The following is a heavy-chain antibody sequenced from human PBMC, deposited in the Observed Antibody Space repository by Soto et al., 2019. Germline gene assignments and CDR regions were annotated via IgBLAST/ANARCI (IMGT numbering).Heavy chain of an antibody. D-gene: IGHD3-16*01. Sequence: EVQLLESGGGLAQPGGSLRLSCAASGFTFSNYAMNWVRQAPAKGLEWVSSVTGSGSNTYYADSVKGRFTISRDNSKNTLYLQMNSLTAEDTAVYYCAKGLSDYFDSWGHGTLVTVSS. CDR2: VTGSGSNT. CDR3: AKGLSDYFDS. J-gene: IGHJ4*01. V-gene: IGHV3-23*01. CDR1: GFTFSNYA.